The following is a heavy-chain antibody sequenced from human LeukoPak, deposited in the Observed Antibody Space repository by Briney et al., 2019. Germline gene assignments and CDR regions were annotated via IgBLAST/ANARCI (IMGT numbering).Heavy chain of an antibody. CDR2: IYYSGSA. J-gene: IGHJ3*02. CDR3: ARDDGGGGDAFDI. CDR1: GGSIRNSNYY. V-gene: IGHV4-61*01. D-gene: IGHD2-15*01. Sequence: SETLSLTCTVSGGSIRNSNYYWGWIRQPPGKGLEWIGYIYYSGSANYNPSLKSRVTISVDTSKNQFSLKLSSVTAADTAVYYCARDDGGGGDAFDIWGQGTMVTVSS.